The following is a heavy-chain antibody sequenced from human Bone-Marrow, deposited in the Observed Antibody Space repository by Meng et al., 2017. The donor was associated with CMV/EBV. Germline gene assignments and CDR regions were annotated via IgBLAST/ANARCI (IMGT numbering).Heavy chain of an antibody. Sequence: SETLSLTCTVSGASVSSSSFYWGWIRQPPGKGLEWIGSISYSGGTYSNPSLKSRVTMFVDTSKNQIALSLRSVAAADSAIYYCARQLLKWGTSGGQPYFFDYWAQGTLVTVSS. D-gene: IGHD7-27*01. CDR2: ISYSGGT. CDR1: GASVSSSSFY. CDR3: ARQLLKWGTSGGQPYFFDY. V-gene: IGHV4-39*01. J-gene: IGHJ4*02.